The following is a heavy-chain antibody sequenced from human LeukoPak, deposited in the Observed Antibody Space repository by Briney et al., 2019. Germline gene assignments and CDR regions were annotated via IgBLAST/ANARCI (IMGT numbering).Heavy chain of an antibody. CDR3: ARFWGVKDYFDY. CDR1: GGSVSTNTCY. Sequence: PSETLSLTCTVSGGSVSTNTCYWVWIRQPPGKGLEWIVSILFSGNTYYHPSLMRRVTISVDTSKNQFSLKLSSVAAADTAVYYCARFWGVKDYFDYWGQGTLVTVSS. J-gene: IGHJ4*02. D-gene: IGHD7-27*01. V-gene: IGHV4-39*01. CDR2: ILFSGNT.